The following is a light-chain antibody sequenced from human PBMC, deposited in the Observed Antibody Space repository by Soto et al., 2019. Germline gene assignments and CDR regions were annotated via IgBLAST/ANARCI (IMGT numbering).Light chain of an antibody. Sequence: EIVLTQSPATLSLSPGERATLSCRASQSVRTYLAWYQQKPGRAPRLLIYDASNRATGIPSRFSGSGSGTDFTLTISSLEPEYFAVYYCQQRYNWPLTFGPGTKVDIK. J-gene: IGKJ3*01. CDR2: DAS. V-gene: IGKV3-11*01. CDR1: QSVRTY. CDR3: QQRYNWPLT.